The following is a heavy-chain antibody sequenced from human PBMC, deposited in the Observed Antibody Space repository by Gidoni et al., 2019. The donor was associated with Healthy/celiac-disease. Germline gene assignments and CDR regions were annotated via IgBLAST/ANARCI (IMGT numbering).Heavy chain of an antibody. CDR3: AKATTVRGVLLSGRWFDP. CDR1: GFTFRSYA. D-gene: IGHD3-10*01. V-gene: IGHV3-23*01. Sequence: EVQLLESGGGLVQPGGSLRLSCAASGFTFRSYAMSWVRQAPGKGLEWVSAISGSGGSTYYADSVKGRFTISRDNSKNTLYLQMNSLRAEDTAVYYCAKATTVRGVLLSGRWFDPWGQGTLVTVSS. J-gene: IGHJ5*02. CDR2: ISGSGGST.